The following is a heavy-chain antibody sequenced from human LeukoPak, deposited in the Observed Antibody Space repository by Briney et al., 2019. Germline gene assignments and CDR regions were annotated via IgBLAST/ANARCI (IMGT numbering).Heavy chain of an antibody. CDR1: GYTFTGYY. CDR3: ARVLGRNYNYYYGMDV. J-gene: IGHJ6*02. D-gene: IGHD1-14*01. CDR2: IIPIFGTA. Sequence: SVKVSCKASGYTFTGYYMHWVRQAPGQGLEWMGGIIPIFGTANYAQKFQGRVTITADESTSTAYMELSSLRSEDTAVYYCARVLGRNYNYYYGMDVWGQGTTVTVPS. V-gene: IGHV1-69*13.